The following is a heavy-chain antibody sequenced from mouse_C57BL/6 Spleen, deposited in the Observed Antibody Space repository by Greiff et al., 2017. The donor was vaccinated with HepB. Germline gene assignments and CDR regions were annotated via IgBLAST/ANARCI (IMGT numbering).Heavy chain of an antibody. Sequence: VQLQQSGPELVKPGASVKISCKASGYAFSSSWMNWVKQRPGKGLEWIGRIYPGDGDTNYNGKFKGKATLTADKSSSTAYMQLSSLTSEDSAVYFCAKGVYDYDWFAYWGQGTLVTVSA. V-gene: IGHV1-82*01. CDR2: IYPGDGDT. CDR1: GYAFSSSW. D-gene: IGHD2-4*01. J-gene: IGHJ3*01. CDR3: AKGVYDYDWFAY.